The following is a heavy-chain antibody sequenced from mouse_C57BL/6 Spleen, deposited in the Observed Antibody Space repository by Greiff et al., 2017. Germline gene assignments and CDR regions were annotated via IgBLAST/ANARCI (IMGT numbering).Heavy chain of an antibody. CDR2: INPNNGGT. Sequence: VQLQQSGPELVKPGASVKISCKASGYTFTDYYMNWVKQSHGKSLEWIGDINPNNGGTSYNQKFKGKATLTVDKSSSTAYMELRSLTSEDSAVYYCARWEYYYGSSYYFDYWGQGTTLTVSS. J-gene: IGHJ2*01. CDR1: GYTFTDYY. CDR3: ARWEYYYGSSYYFDY. D-gene: IGHD1-1*01. V-gene: IGHV1-26*01.